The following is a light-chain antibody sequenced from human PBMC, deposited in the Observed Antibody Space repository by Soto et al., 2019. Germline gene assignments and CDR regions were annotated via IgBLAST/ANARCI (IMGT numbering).Light chain of an antibody. V-gene: IGKV1-5*03. CDR3: QHRRNWPLT. Sequence: ASQSISSWLAWYQQKPGKAPKLLIYKASSLESGVPSRFSGSGSRTEVTLTVRSLQPADFAVYQCQHRRNWPLTLARGTKVDIK. CDR2: KAS. CDR1: QSISSW. J-gene: IGKJ4*01.